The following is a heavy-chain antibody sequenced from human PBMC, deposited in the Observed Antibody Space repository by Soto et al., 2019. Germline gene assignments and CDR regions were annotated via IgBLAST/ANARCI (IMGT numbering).Heavy chain of an antibody. V-gene: IGHV4-39*01. Sequence: PSETLSLTRSVSGGSISSGLYSWGRIRQTPGRGLEWIASMYHVVTTYSNPSLKSRATISVDTSPNQFSLRLTSVTAADAAVYYCARRGVRAPATTWFDPWGQGTLVTV. D-gene: IGHD1-1*01. CDR1: GGSISSGLYS. CDR2: MYHVVTT. J-gene: IGHJ5*02. CDR3: ARRGVRAPATTWFDP.